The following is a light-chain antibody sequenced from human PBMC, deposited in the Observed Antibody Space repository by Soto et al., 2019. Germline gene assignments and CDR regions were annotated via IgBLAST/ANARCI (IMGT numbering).Light chain of an antibody. CDR2: FGS. CDR3: IQTFQSPHT. J-gene: IGKJ1*01. Sequence: DIVMTQSPLSLPVTPGEPASMSCRSSQSLLHSNGYNYLDWYLQKPGQSPQLLIYFGSIRASGVPDRFSGSGSGTDFTLKISRVEAEDVGVYYCIQTFQSPHTFGQGTKVDIK. CDR1: QSLLHSNGYNY. V-gene: IGKV2-28*01.